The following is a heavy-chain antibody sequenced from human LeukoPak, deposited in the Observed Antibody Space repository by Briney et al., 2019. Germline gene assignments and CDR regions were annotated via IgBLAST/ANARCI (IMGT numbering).Heavy chain of an antibody. D-gene: IGHD2-15*01. Sequence: ASVKLSCKASGYTFPSYDINWVRQATGQGLEWMGWMNPNSGNTGYAQKFQGRVTMTRNTSISTAYMELSSLRSEDTAVYYCARGMVVAATRHYYGMDVWGQGTTVTVSS. J-gene: IGHJ6*02. V-gene: IGHV1-8*01. CDR3: ARGMVVAATRHYYGMDV. CDR1: GYTFPSYD. CDR2: MNPNSGNT.